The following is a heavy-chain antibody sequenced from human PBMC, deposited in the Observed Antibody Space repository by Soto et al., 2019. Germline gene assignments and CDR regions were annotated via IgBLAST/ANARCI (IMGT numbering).Heavy chain of an antibody. J-gene: IGHJ6*02. Sequence: ASVKPSCKASGYTFTSYAMHWVRQAPGQRLEWMGWINAGNGNTKYSQKFQGRVTITRDTSASTAYMELSSLRSEDTAVYYCASSYCSGGSCYDYYYGMDVWGQGTTVTVSS. CDR1: GYTFTSYA. CDR3: ASSYCSGGSCYDYYYGMDV. CDR2: INAGNGNT. V-gene: IGHV1-3*01. D-gene: IGHD2-15*01.